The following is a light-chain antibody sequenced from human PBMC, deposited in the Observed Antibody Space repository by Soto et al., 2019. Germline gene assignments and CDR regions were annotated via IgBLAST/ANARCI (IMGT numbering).Light chain of an antibody. J-gene: IGLJ1*01. Sequence: QPVLTQPASVSGSPGQSITISCTGTSSDVGSYNYVSWHQQHPGQAPKLMIYEVTHRSSGIPDRFSASKSGNTASLTISGLQAGDEADYYCSSYRSSSTYVFGTGTKVTVL. V-gene: IGLV2-14*01. CDR3: SSYRSSSTYV. CDR2: EVT. CDR1: SSDVGSYNY.